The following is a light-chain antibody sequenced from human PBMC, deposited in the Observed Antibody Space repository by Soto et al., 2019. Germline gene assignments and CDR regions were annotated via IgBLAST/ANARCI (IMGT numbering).Light chain of an antibody. Sequence: QSVLTQPASVSGSPGQSITISCTGTSSDVGGYNYVSWYQQHPGKAPKLMIYEVCNRPSGVSNRFSGSKSGNTASLTISGLQAEDEADYYCSSYTSSSTLYVFGTGTKVTVL. CDR1: SSDVGGYNY. V-gene: IGLV2-14*01. CDR2: EVC. J-gene: IGLJ1*01. CDR3: SSYTSSSTLYV.